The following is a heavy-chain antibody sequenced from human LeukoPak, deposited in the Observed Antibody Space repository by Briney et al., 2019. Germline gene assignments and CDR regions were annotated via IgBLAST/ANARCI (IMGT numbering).Heavy chain of an antibody. D-gene: IGHD3-22*01. J-gene: IGHJ4*02. CDR2: IYHSGST. CDR1: GYSISSGYY. CDR3: ARDESSGYEIDY. Sequence: SETLSLTCTVSGYSISSGYYWGWIRQPPGKGLEWIGSIYHSGSTYYNPSLKSRVTISVDTSKNQFSLKLSSVAAADTAVYYCARDESSGYEIDYWGQGTLVTVSS. V-gene: IGHV4-38-2*02.